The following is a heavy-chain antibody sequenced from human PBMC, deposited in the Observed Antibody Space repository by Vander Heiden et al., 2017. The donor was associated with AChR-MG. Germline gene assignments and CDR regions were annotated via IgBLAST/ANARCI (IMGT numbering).Heavy chain of an antibody. D-gene: IGHD6-19*01. CDR1: GYTFTSYD. V-gene: IGHV1-8*01. CDR2: MNPNSGNT. J-gene: IGHJ6*02. CDR3: ASKMGGGWYYYYYGMDV. Sequence: QVQLVQSGAEVKKPGASVKVSCKASGYTFTSYDINWVRQATGQGLEWMGWMNPNSGNTGYAQKFQGRVTMTRNTSISTAYMELSSLRSEDTAVYYCASKMGGGWYYYYYGMDVWGQGTTVTVSS.